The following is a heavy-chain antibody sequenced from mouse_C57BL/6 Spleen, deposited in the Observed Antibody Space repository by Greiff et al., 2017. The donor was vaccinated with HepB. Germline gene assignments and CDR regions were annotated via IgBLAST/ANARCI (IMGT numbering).Heavy chain of an antibody. CDR1: GFNIKNTY. CDR3: ASPSYYSNWYFDV. V-gene: IGHV14-3*01. J-gene: IGHJ1*03. D-gene: IGHD2-5*01. Sequence: DVQLQESVAELVRPGASVKLSCTASGFNIKNTYMHWVKQRPEQGLEWIGRIDPANGNTKYAPKFQGKATITADTSSNTAYLQLSSLTSEDTAIYYCASPSYYSNWYFDVWGTGTTVTVSS. CDR2: IDPANGNT.